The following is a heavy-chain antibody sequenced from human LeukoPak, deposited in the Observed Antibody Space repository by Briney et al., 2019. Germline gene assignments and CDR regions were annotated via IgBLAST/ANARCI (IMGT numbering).Heavy chain of an antibody. V-gene: IGHV3-23*01. CDR3: AKDPGIAARPWVFDP. CDR1: GFSFSEYA. J-gene: IGHJ5*02. Sequence: GGSLRLSCRTSGFSFSEYAINWVRQAPGKGLEWVSAISGSGGSTYYADSVKGRFTISRDNSKNTLYLQMNSLRAEDTAVYYCAKDPGIAARPWVFDPWGQGTLVTVSS. CDR2: ISGSGGST. D-gene: IGHD6-6*01.